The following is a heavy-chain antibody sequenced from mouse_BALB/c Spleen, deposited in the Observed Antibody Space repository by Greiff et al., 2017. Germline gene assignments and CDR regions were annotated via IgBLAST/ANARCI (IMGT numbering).Heavy chain of an antibody. J-gene: IGHJ2*01. CDR3: ARVRGRQLGLLGYFDY. Sequence: EVKVVESGGGLVQPGGSRKLSCAASGFTFSSFGMHWVRQAPEKGLEWVAYISSGSSTIYYADTVKGRFTISRDNPKNTLFLQMTSLRSEDTAMYYCARVRGRQLGLLGYFDYWGQGTTLTVSS. V-gene: IGHV5-17*02. CDR1: GFTFSSFG. CDR2: ISSGSSTI. D-gene: IGHD3-2*01.